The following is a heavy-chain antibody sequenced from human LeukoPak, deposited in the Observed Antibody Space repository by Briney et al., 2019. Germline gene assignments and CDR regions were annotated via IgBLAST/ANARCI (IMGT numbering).Heavy chain of an antibody. D-gene: IGHD2-2*01. CDR1: GGSFSGYY. CDR2: INHSGST. V-gene: IGHV4-34*01. Sequence: SETLSLTCAVYGGSFSGYYWSWIRQPPGKGLEWIGEINHSGSTNYNPSLKSRVTISVDTSKNQFSLELSSVTAADTAVYYCARAPVFHSFDIWGQGTMVTVSS. J-gene: IGHJ3*02. CDR3: ARAPVFHSFDI.